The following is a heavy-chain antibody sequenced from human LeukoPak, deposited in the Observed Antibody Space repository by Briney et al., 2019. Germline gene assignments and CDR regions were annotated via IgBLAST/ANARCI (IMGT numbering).Heavy chain of an antibody. CDR1: GFTFSSYA. D-gene: IGHD2-2*01. J-gene: IGHJ4*02. V-gene: IGHV3-23*01. CDR3: AVYCSSTSCYPWGY. CDR2: ISGSGGST. Sequence: GGSLRLSCAASGFTFSSYAMSWVRQAPGKGLEWVSAISGSGGSTYYADSVKGRFTISRDNSKNTLYLQMNSLRAEDTAVYYCAVYCSSTSCYPWGYWGQGTLVTVSS.